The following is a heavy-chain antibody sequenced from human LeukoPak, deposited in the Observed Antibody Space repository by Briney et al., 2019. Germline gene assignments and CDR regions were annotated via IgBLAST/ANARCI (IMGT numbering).Heavy chain of an antibody. Sequence: GRSLRLSCAASGFTFSSYGMHWVRQAPGKGLEWVAVISYDGSNKYYADSVKGRFTISRDNSKNTLYLQMNSLRAEDTAVYYCAKDLREYYYGSGSFDYWGQGTLVTVSS. V-gene: IGHV3-30*18. CDR2: ISYDGSNK. J-gene: IGHJ4*02. D-gene: IGHD3-10*01. CDR3: AKDLREYYYGSGSFDY. CDR1: GFTFSSYG.